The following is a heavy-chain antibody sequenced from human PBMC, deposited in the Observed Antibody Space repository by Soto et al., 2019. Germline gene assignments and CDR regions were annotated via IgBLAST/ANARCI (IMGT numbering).Heavy chain of an antibody. CDR2: IYYSGST. J-gene: IGHJ4*02. CDR3: ARVGPTVTPYYFDY. CDR1: CGSISSGDYY. D-gene: IGHD4-4*01. V-gene: IGHV4-30-4*01. Sequence: SETLSLTCTVSCGSISSGDYYWSWIRQPPGKGLEWIGYIYYSGSTYYNPSLKSRVTISVDTSKNQFSLKLSSVTAADTAVYYCARVGPTVTPYYFDYWGQGTLVTVSS.